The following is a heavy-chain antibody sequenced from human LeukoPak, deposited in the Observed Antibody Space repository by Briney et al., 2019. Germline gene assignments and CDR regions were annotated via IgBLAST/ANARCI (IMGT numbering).Heavy chain of an antibody. CDR1: GGSISSYY. V-gene: IGHV4-59*01. CDR2: IYYSGST. J-gene: IGHJ6*03. CDR3: ARVTTYYYYYMDV. D-gene: IGHD4-11*01. Sequence: PSETLSLTCTVSGGSISSYYWSWIRQPPGKGLEWIGYIYYSGSTNYNPSLKSRVTISVDTSKNQFSLKLSSVTAADTAVYYCARVTTYYYYYMDVWGNGTTVTVSS.